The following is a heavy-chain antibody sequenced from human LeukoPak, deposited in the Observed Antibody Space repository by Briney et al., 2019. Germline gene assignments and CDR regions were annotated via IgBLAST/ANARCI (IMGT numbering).Heavy chain of an antibody. CDR3: ARVLTDSSGWFPRAHNYYYGMDV. J-gene: IGHJ6*02. CDR1: GGSISSSNW. CDR2: IYHSGST. D-gene: IGHD6-19*01. Sequence: PSETLSLTCAVSGGSISSSNWWSWVRQPPGKGLEWIGEIYHSGSTNYNPSLKSRVTISVDKSKNQFSLKLSSVTAADTAVYYCARVLTDSSGWFPRAHNYYYGMDVWGQGTTVTVSS. V-gene: IGHV4-4*02.